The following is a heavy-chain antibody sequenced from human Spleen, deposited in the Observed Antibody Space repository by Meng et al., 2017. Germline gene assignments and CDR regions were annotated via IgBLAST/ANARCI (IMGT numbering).Heavy chain of an antibody. CDR1: GYTFTGYY. D-gene: IGHD3-10*01. Sequence: ASVKVSCKASGYTFTGYYMHWVRQAPGQGLEWMGRINAGNGNTKYSQKFQGRVTITRDTSASTAYMELSSLRSDDTAVYYCARRGEGTYYYGSGSYYNPYYYYGMDVWGQGTTVTVSS. CDR3: ARRGEGTYYYGSGSYYNPYYYYGMDV. V-gene: IGHV1/OR15-3*02. J-gene: IGHJ6*02. CDR2: INAGNGNT.